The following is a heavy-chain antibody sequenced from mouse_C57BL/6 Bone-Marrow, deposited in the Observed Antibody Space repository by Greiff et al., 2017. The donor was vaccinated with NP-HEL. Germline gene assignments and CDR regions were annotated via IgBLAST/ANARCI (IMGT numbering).Heavy chain of an antibody. D-gene: IGHD1-1*01. J-gene: IGHJ4*01. CDR1: GYTFTDYY. CDR3: AREGSIAMDY. V-gene: IGHV1-26*01. Sequence: VQLQQSGPELVKPGASVKISCKASGYTFTDYYMNWVKQSHGKSLEWIGDINPNNGGTSYNQKFKGKATLTVDKSSSTAYMELRSLTSEDSAVYYCAREGSIAMDYWGQGTSVTVSS. CDR2: INPNNGGT.